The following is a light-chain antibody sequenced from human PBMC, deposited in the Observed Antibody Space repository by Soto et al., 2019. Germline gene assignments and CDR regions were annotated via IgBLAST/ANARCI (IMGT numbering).Light chain of an antibody. CDR3: QQGYTTPIT. V-gene: IGKV1-39*01. CDR1: QTIRTY. Sequence: IQLPQYPSSLSASVGDRVTLICRASQTIRTYLNWYQQKPGKAPKPLIYNASSLHSGVPSRFSGSASGTDFTLTIGSLQPEDFATYYCQQGYTTPITFGQGTRLEIK. J-gene: IGKJ5*01. CDR2: NAS.